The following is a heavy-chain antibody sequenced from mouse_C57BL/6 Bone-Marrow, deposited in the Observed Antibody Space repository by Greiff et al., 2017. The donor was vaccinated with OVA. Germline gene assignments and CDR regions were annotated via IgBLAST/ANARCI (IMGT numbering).Heavy chain of an antibody. V-gene: IGHV3-6*01. J-gene: IGHJ3*01. CDR3: ARGIPYGYEQAY. CDR2: ISYDGSN. D-gene: IGHD2-2*01. Sequence: VQLKESGPGLVKPSQSLSLTCSVTGYSITSGYYWNWIRQFPGNKLEWMGYISYDGSNNYNPSLKNRISITRDTSKNQFFLKLNSVTTEDTATYYCARGIPYGYEQAYWGQGTLVTVSA. CDR1: GYSITSGYY.